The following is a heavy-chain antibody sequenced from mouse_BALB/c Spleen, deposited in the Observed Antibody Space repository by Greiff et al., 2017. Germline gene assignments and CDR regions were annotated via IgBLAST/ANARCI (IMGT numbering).Heavy chain of an antibody. Sequence: VQLKQFGAELVRPGALVKLSCKASGFNIKDYYMHWVKQRPEQGLEWIGWIDPENGNTIYDPKFQGKASITADTSSNTAYLQLSSLTSEDTAVYYCARGGTAGVDYWGQGTTLTVSS. CDR3: ARGGTAGVDY. D-gene: IGHD4-1*01. CDR1: GFNIKDYY. CDR2: IDPENGNT. V-gene: IGHV14-1*02. J-gene: IGHJ2*01.